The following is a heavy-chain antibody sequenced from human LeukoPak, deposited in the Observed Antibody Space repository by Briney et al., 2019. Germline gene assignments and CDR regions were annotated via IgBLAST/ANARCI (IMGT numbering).Heavy chain of an antibody. CDR2: ISGSGGST. CDR1: GFTFSSYA. Sequence: GGSLRLSCAASGFTFSSYAMSWVRLAPGKGLEWVSTISGSGGSTYNADSVKGRFTISRDNSKNTLYLQMNSLRAEDTAVYYCAREGQYGDTAMVLNYYYGMDVWGQGTTVTVSS. CDR3: AREGQYGDTAMVLNYYYGMDV. D-gene: IGHD5-18*01. J-gene: IGHJ6*02. V-gene: IGHV3-23*01.